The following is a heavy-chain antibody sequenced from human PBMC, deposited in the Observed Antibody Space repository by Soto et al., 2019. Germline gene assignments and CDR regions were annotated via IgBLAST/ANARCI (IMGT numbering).Heavy chain of an antibody. CDR3: ARDRDYQYYFDY. Sequence: SETVSLTCIFAGCSIRSGCCYLSRVRQHPGKGLEWIGYVYYSGSTYYNPSLKSRVTISVDTSKNQFSLKLSSVTAADTAVYYCARDRDYQYYFDYWGPGTLVTVAS. CDR1: GCSIRSGCCY. CDR2: VYYSGST. J-gene: IGHJ4*02. V-gene: IGHV4-31*03. D-gene: IGHD4-17*01.